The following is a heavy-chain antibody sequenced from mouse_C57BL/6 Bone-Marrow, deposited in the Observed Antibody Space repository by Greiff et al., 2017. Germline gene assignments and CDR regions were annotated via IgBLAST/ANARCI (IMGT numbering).Heavy chain of an antibody. CDR1: GFNIKDDY. J-gene: IGHJ1*03. V-gene: IGHV14-4*01. CDR3: TFYDGPFGV. D-gene: IGHD2-3*01. CDR2: IDPENGDT. Sequence: VQLQQSGAELVRPGASVKLSCTASGFNIKDDYMHWVKQRPEQGLEWIGWIDPENGDTEYASKFQGKAPITADTSSNTAYLQLSSLTSEDTAVYYCTFYDGPFGVWGTGTTVTVSS.